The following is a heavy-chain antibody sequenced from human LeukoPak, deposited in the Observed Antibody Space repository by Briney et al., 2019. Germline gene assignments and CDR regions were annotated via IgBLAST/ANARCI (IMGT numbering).Heavy chain of an antibody. CDR1: GFTFSSYE. V-gene: IGHV3-48*03. CDR2: IGSSGGSR. D-gene: IGHD5-24*01. CDR3: AREDGDAFDI. J-gene: IGHJ3*02. Sequence: PGGSLRLSCAASGFTFSSYEMDWVRRAPGKGLEWVSYIGSSGGSRYYADSVKGRFTSSRDNAKNSLYLQMNSLRVEDTAVYYCAREDGDAFDIWGQGTMVSVSS.